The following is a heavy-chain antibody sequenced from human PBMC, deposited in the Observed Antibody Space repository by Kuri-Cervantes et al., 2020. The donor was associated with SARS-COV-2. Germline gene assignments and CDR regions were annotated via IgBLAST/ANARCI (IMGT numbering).Heavy chain of an antibody. CDR3: VRVGAYSGYDFDS. Sequence: GGSLRLSCAASAFTFSSHWMSWVRQAPGKGLEWVANIKQDGSEKYYVDSVKGRFTISRDNAKNSLYLQMNSLRAEDTAVYYCVRVGAYSGYDFDSWGQGTLVTVS. D-gene: IGHD5-12*01. CDR1: AFTFSSHW. J-gene: IGHJ4*02. CDR2: IKQDGSEK. V-gene: IGHV3-7*01.